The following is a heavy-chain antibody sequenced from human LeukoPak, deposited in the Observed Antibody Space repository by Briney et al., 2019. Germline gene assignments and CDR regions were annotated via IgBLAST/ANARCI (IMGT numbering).Heavy chain of an antibody. Sequence: PGGSLRLSSAASRFTLSDSWMYWVRQAPGKGMVWDAFINTEGSSTNYADSVKGRFTISRDNAKNTRYLQVNSLRAEDTAVYYCARALWPGGFDIWGQGTMVTVSS. D-gene: IGHD3/OR15-3a*01. CDR1: RFTLSDSW. J-gene: IGHJ3*02. V-gene: IGHV3-74*01. CDR2: INTEGSST. CDR3: ARALWPGGFDI.